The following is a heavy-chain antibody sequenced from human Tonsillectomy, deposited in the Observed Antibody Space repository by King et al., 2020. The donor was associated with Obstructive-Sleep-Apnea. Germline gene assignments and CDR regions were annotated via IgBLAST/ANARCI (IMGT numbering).Heavy chain of an antibody. CDR3: TTDGCSSTSCYDNWFDP. J-gene: IGHJ5*02. Sequence: VQLVESGGGLVKPGGSLRLACAASGFSFINAWMSWVRQATGKGLDWGGRIKSKTDVGTTDYAAPVKVRIIILRDDSKNTLYLQMNSLKTEDTAVYYCTTDGCSSTSCYDNWFDPWGQGTLVTVSS. CDR1: GFSFINAW. V-gene: IGHV3-15*01. D-gene: IGHD2-2*01. CDR2: IKSKTDVGTT.